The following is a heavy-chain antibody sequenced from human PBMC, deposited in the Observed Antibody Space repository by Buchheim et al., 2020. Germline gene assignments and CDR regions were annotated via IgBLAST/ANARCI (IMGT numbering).Heavy chain of an antibody. CDR2: IISSGSTI. J-gene: IGHJ4*02. CDR3: AGDLGPHIEAPKVDSLIDY. D-gene: IGHD2-21*01. V-gene: IGHV3-11*01. CDR1: GFTFSDYY. Sequence: QVQLVESGGGLVKPGGFLRLSCAASGFTFSDYYMRWIRQAPGKGLEWVSYIISSGSTIYYADSVKGRFTISRDNAKNSLYLKMNSLRAEDTAVYYCAGDLGPHIEAPKVDSLIDYWGQGTL.